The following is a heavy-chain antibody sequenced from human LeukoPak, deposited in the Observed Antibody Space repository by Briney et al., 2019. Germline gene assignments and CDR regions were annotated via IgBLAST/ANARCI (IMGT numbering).Heavy chain of an antibody. Sequence: SETLSLTCTVSGGSISSYYRSWIRQPPGKGLEWIGYIYYSGSTNYNPSLKSRVTISVDTSKNQFSLKLSSVTAADTAVYYCARSSMVRGVIIKARPSYYFDYWGQGTLVTVSS. D-gene: IGHD3-10*01. CDR3: ARSSMVRGVIIKARPSYYFDY. CDR1: GGSISSYY. CDR2: IYYSGST. V-gene: IGHV4-59*01. J-gene: IGHJ4*02.